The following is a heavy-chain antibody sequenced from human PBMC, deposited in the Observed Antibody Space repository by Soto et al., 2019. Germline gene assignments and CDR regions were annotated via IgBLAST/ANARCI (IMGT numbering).Heavy chain of an antibody. Sequence: QVQLVQSGAELKKPGSSVKVSCEASGGTFNSHTIIAWVRQAPGQGPEWMGRIIPTLDIVDYAQKFQDRVTITADRPTNTAFMELRSLVSEETAVYYCARDERGYNYVSDYGLDVWGQGTMVTVS. V-gene: IGHV1-69*08. CDR1: GGTFNSHT. J-gene: IGHJ6*02. D-gene: IGHD5-18*01. CDR2: IIPTLDIV. CDR3: ARDERGYNYVSDYGLDV.